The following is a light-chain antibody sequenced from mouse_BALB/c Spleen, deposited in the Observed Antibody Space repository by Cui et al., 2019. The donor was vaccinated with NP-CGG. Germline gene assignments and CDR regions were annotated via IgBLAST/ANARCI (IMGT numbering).Light chain of an antibody. CDR1: TGAVTTSNY. CDR2: GTN. Sequence: QPVVTQESAPITSPGETVTLTCCSSTGAVTTSNYANWVQEKPDHLFTGLIGGTNNRAPGVPARFSGSLIGDKAALTITGAQTEDEAIYFCALWYSNHWVFGGGTKLTVL. CDR3: ALWYSNHWV. J-gene: IGLJ1*01. V-gene: IGLV1*01.